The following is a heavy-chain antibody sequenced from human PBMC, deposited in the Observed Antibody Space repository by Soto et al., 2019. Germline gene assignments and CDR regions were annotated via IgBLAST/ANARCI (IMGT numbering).Heavy chain of an antibody. CDR1: GFTFSSYS. D-gene: IGHD3-22*01. Sequence: LRLSCAASGFTFSSYSMNWVRQAPGKGLEWVSYISSSSSTIYYADSVKGRFTISRDNAKNSLYLQMNSLRGEDTAVYYCARDEYYYDSSGYLDYWGQGTLVTVSS. J-gene: IGHJ4*02. CDR2: ISSSSSTI. V-gene: IGHV3-48*01. CDR3: ARDEYYYDSSGYLDY.